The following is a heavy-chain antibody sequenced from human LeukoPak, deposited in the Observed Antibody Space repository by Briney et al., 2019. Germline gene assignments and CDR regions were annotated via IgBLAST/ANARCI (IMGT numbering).Heavy chain of an antibody. V-gene: IGHV3-23*01. D-gene: IGHD3-10*01. J-gene: IGHJ4*02. CDR2: LSGSGGGT. CDR3: AKRGVVIRVFLVGFHKEAYYFDS. CDR1: GITLSNYG. Sequence: GGSLRLSCAVSGITLSNYGMSWVRQAPGKGLEWVAGLSGSGGGTNYADSVQGRFTVSRDNPKNTLYLQMNSLRAEDTAVYFCAKRGVVIRVFLVGFHKEAYYFDSWGQGALVTVSS.